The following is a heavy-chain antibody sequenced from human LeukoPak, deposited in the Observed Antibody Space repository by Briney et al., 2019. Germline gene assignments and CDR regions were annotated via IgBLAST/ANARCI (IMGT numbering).Heavy chain of an antibody. CDR1: GGSISSGDYY. D-gene: IGHD2-2*01. CDR2: IYYSGST. Sequence: PSQTLSLTCTVSGGSISSGDYYWSWIRQPPGKGLEWIGYIYYSGSTYCNPSLKSRVTISVDTSKNQFSLKLSSVTAADTAVYYCASLIVVVPAAPFDYWGQGTLVTVSS. V-gene: IGHV4-30-4*08. J-gene: IGHJ4*02. CDR3: ASLIVVVPAAPFDY.